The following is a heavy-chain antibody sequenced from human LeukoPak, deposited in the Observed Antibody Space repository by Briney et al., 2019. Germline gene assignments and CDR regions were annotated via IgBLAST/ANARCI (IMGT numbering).Heavy chain of an antibody. D-gene: IGHD6-19*01. Sequence: PGRSLRLSCAASGFTFSSYAMHWVRQAPGKGLERVAVISYDGSNKYYADSVKGRFTISRDNSKNTLYLQMNSLRAEDTAVYYCARSYIAVAGNDAFDIWGQGTMVTVSS. CDR2: ISYDGSNK. CDR3: ARSYIAVAGNDAFDI. J-gene: IGHJ3*02. CDR1: GFTFSSYA. V-gene: IGHV3-30-3*01.